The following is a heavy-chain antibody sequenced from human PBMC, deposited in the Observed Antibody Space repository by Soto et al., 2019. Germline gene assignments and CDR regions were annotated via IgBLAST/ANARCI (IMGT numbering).Heavy chain of an antibody. CDR1: GGSFSGYY. CDR2: INHSGST. J-gene: IGHJ6*02. D-gene: IGHD6-13*01. Sequence: SETLSLTCAVYGGSFSGYYWSWIRQPPGKGLEWIGEINHSGSTNYNPSLKSRVTISVDTSKSQFSLKLSSVTAADTAVYYCARASSSWYYYYGMDVWGQGTTVTVSS. CDR3: ARASSSWYYYYGMDV. V-gene: IGHV4-34*01.